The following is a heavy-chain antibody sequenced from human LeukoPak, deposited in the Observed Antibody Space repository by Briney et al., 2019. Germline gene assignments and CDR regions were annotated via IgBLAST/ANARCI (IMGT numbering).Heavy chain of an antibody. J-gene: IGHJ6*02. D-gene: IGHD3-10*01. Sequence: SVKVSCKTSGGTFSSYAISWVRQAPGQGHEWMGGIIPIFGTTNYAQKLEGRVTITADESTSTAYLELSSLRSEDTAVFYCARGMVRAMGWGNYYYGMDVWGQGTTVAVSS. CDR1: GGTFSSYA. CDR3: ARGMVRAMGWGNYYYGMDV. V-gene: IGHV1-69*13. CDR2: IIPIFGTT.